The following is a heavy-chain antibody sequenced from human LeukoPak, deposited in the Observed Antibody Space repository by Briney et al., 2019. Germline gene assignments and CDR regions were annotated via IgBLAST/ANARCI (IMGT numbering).Heavy chain of an antibody. CDR1: GFTFSSYA. CDR2: ISGIGGST. J-gene: IGHJ4*02. Sequence: GGSLRLSCAASGFTFSSYAMSWVRQTPGKGLEWVSHISGIGGSTYYAYSVKGRFTISRDNSKNTLYLQMNSLRAEDTAVYYWAKDSSSWYPTPYDYWGQGTLVTVSS. V-gene: IGHV3-23*01. D-gene: IGHD6-13*01. CDR3: AKDSSSWYPTPYDY.